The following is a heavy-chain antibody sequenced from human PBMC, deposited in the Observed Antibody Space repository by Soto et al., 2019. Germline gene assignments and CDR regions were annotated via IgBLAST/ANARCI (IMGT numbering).Heavy chain of an antibody. D-gene: IGHD3-3*01. V-gene: IGHV3-48*03. CDR1: GFAFSNYE. Sequence: GGSVRLSCAASGFAFSNYEMNWVRQAPGKGLEWVSYISLSGSTIYYADCVKGRFTISRDDAKNSLYLQMDSLRADDTAVYYCARLRSAYFTGFDFWGLGTLVTVSS. CDR3: ARLRSAYFTGFDF. J-gene: IGHJ4*02. CDR2: ISLSGSTI.